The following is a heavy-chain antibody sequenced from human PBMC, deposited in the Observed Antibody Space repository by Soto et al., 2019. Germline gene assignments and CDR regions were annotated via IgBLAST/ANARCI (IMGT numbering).Heavy chain of an antibody. V-gene: IGHV3-23*01. Sequence: EVHLLESGGGLVQPGGSLRLSCAASGFTFSSYAMSWVRQAPGKGLEWVSALSGSGGSTYYADSVKGRFTISRDNSKNTLYLQMNSLRAEDTAVYYCAKDGGDAFYYYYMDVWGKGTTVTLSS. J-gene: IGHJ6*03. CDR2: LSGSGGST. D-gene: IGHD2-21*02. CDR3: AKDGGDAFYYYYMDV. CDR1: GFTFSSYA.